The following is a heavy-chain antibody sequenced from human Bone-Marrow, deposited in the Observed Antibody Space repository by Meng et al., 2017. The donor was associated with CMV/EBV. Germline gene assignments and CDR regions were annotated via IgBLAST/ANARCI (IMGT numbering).Heavy chain of an antibody. CDR2: ISAYNGNT. CDR1: GYTVTSYG. J-gene: IGHJ2*01. V-gene: IGHV1-18*01. D-gene: IGHD4-17*01. CDR3: ARDPPLLEYGPPFDL. Sequence: VMLWQLVLRGRRPGALWKVSCKSSGYTVTSYGISWVRQAPGKGLEWMGWISAYNGNTNYAQKLQGRVTMTTDTSTSTAYMELRSLVSDDTAVYYCARDPPLLEYGPPFDLWGRGTLVTVSS.